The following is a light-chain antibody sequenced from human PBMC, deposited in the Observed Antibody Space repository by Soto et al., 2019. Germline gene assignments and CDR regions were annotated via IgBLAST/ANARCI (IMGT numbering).Light chain of an antibody. Sequence: EVVLTQSPGTLSLSPGERATLSCRASETISSSHLAWYQQTPGQAPRLLLYRSSTRATGIPDRFSGSGSGTDSTLTISRLEPADAAVYYCQQYESLLWTFGQGTKLEIK. CDR1: ETISSSH. J-gene: IGKJ1*01. CDR2: RSS. V-gene: IGKV3-20*01. CDR3: QQYESLLWT.